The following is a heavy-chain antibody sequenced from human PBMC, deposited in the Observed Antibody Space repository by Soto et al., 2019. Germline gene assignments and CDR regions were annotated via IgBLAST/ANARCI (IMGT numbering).Heavy chain of an antibody. V-gene: IGHV3-30*04. CDR2: ISYDGSNK. CDR1: GFTFSSYA. CDR3: ARDLVDEVEYSAFDI. D-gene: IGHD1-1*01. Sequence: GGSLRLSCAASGFTFSSYAMHWVRQAPGKGLEWVAVISYDGSNKYYADSVKGRFTISRDNSKNTLYLQMNSLRAEDTAVYYCARDLVDEVEYSAFDIWGQGTMVTVSS. J-gene: IGHJ3*02.